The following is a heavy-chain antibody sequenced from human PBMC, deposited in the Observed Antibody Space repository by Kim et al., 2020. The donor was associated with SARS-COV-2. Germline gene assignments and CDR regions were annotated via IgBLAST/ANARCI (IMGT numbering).Heavy chain of an antibody. CDR2: FDPEDGET. Sequence: ASVKVSCKVSGYTLIELSMHWVRQAPGKGLEWMGGFDPEDGETIYAQKFQGRVTMTEDTSTDTAYMELSGLRSEDTAVYYCATGPPITMVRGVPYGWFDPWGQGTLVTVSS. CDR1: GYTLIELS. CDR3: ATGPPITMVRGVPYGWFDP. V-gene: IGHV1-24*01. D-gene: IGHD3-10*01. J-gene: IGHJ5*02.